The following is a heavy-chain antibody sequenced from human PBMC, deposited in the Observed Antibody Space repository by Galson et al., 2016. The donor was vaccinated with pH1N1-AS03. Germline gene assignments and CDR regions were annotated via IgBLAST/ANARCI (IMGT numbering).Heavy chain of an antibody. J-gene: IGHJ6*03. Sequence: LRLSCAASGFTFSSYAMHWVRQAPGKGLEWVAVISYDGSDKYYVDSVKGRFTISRDNSKNTLYLQMNSLRAEDTAVYYCARDHDFWTGYSGGYYYIDVWGKGTTVTVSS. CDR1: GFTFSSYA. CDR2: ISYDGSDK. D-gene: IGHD3/OR15-3a*01. V-gene: IGHV3-30*01. CDR3: ARDHDFWTGYSGGYYYIDV.